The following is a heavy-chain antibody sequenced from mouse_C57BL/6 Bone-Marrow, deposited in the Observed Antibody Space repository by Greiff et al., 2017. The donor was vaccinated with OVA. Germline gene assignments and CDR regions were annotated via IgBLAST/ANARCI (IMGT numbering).Heavy chain of an antibody. J-gene: IGHJ4*01. CDR3: ARWGLYGYDAMDY. CDR2: INPSNGGT. CDR1: GYTFTSYW. V-gene: IGHV1-53*01. Sequence: QVQLQQPGTELVKPGASVKLSCKASGYTFTSYWMHWVKQRPGQGLEWIGNINPSNGGTNYNEKFKSKATLTVDKSSSTAYMQLSSLTSEDSAVYYGARWGLYGYDAMDYWGQGTSVTVSS. D-gene: IGHD1-1*02.